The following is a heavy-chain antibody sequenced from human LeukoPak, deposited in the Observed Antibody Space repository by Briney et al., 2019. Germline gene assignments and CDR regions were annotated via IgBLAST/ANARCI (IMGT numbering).Heavy chain of an antibody. D-gene: IGHD3-22*01. Sequence: GGSLRLSCAASGFTFSSYAMSWVRQAPGKGLEWVSAISGSGGSTYYADSVKGRFTISRDNSKNTLYLQMNSLRAEGTAVYYCAKEAVNYDSSGYYLAAFDYWGQGTLVTVSS. CDR2: ISGSGGST. CDR1: GFTFSSYA. V-gene: IGHV3-23*01. CDR3: AKEAVNYDSSGYYLAAFDY. J-gene: IGHJ4*02.